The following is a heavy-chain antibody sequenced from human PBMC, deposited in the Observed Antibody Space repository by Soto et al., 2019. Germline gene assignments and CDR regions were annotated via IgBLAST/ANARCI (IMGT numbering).Heavy chain of an antibody. Sequence: SETLSLTCAVYGGSFSGYYWSWIRQPPGKGLEWIGEIDHSGSTNYNPSLKSRVTISVDTSKNQFSLKLSSVTAADTAVYYCARGIDDFWSGYYTKYYFDYWGQGTLVSVSS. CDR1: GGSFSGYY. CDR3: ARGIDDFWSGYYTKYYFDY. V-gene: IGHV4-34*01. J-gene: IGHJ4*02. CDR2: IDHSGST. D-gene: IGHD3-3*01.